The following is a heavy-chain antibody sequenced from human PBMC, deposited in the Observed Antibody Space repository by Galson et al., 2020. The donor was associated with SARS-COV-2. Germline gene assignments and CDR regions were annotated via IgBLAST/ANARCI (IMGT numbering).Heavy chain of an antibody. CDR1: GFSLSTSGVG. CDR2: IYWNDDK. Sequence: SGPTLVKPTQTLTLTCTFSGFSLSTSGVGVGWIRQPPGKALEWLALIYWNDDKRYRPSLRSRLTITKDTSKNQVVLTMTYMDPVDTATYYCAPSLPLYCSSTSCRAFDPWGQGTLVTGSS. CDR3: APSLPLYCSSTSCRAFDP. D-gene: IGHD2-2*01. V-gene: IGHV2-5*01. J-gene: IGHJ5*02.